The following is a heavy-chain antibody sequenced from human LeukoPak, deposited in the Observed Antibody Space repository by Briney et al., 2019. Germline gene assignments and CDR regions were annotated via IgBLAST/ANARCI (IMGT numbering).Heavy chain of an antibody. Sequence: GGSLGLSCAASEFTFSSYAMSWVRQAPGKGLEWVSAISNSGGSTYYADSVKGRFTISRDNSKNTLYLQMNSLRAEDTAVYYCASVNPVAGTGFYFDYWGQGTLVTVSS. J-gene: IGHJ4*02. CDR3: ASVNPVAGTGFYFDY. CDR2: ISNSGGST. D-gene: IGHD6-19*01. V-gene: IGHV3-23*01. CDR1: EFTFSSYA.